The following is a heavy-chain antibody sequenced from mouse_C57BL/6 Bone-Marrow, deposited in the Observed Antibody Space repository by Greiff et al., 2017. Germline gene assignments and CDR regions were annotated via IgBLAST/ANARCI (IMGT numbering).Heavy chain of an antibody. CDR3: ARGDSNYAWFAY. V-gene: IGHV5-12*01. D-gene: IGHD2-5*01. CDR2: ISNGGGST. J-gene: IGHJ3*01. Sequence: EVQLVESGGGLVPPGGSLKLSCAASGFTFSDYYLYWVRQTPEKRLEWVAYISNGGGSTYYPDTVKGRFTISRDNAKNTLYLQMSRLKSEDTAMYYCARGDSNYAWFAYWGQGTLVTVSA. CDR1: GFTFSDYY.